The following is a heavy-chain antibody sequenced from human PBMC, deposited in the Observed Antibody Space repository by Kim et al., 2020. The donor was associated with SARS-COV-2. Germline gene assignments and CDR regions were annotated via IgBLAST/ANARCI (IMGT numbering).Heavy chain of an antibody. CDR1: RFAFGDYA. J-gene: IGHJ6*02. CDR2: INWNSASI. V-gene: IGHV3-9*01. D-gene: IGHD2-15*01. Sequence: GGSLRLSCAASRFAFGDYAMHWVRQAPGRGLEWVSGINWNSASIAYADSVKGRFTISRDNAQNSLYLQMNSLRVEDTALYFCTKPGYCSGGRCHLYSYFAMDVWGQGTTVIVSS. CDR3: TKPGYCSGGRCHLYSYFAMDV.